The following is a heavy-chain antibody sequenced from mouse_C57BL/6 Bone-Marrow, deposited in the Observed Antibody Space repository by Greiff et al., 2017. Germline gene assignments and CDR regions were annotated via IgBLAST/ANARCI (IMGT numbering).Heavy chain of an antibody. Sequence: VKLVESGPELVKPGASVKISCKASGYAFTGSWMHWVKQRPGKGLEWIGRIYPGDGDTNYNGRFKGKATLTADKSSSTAYMQLISLTTEDSAVYFCARGGYNAWFAYWGQGTLVTVSS. V-gene: IGHV1-82*01. CDR1: GYAFTGSW. CDR3: ARGGYNAWFAY. CDR2: IYPGDGDT. J-gene: IGHJ3*01. D-gene: IGHD2-2*01.